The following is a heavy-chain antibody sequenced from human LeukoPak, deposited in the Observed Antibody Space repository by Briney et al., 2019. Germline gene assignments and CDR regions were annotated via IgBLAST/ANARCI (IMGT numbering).Heavy chain of an antibody. CDR1: GYSFTTYW. J-gene: IGHJ6*03. D-gene: IGHD1-26*01. Sequence: GESLKISCKGSGYSFTTYWIGWVRQMPGKGLEWMGIIYPDDSDTRYSPSFQGQVTISADKSISNAYLQWSSLKASDTAMYYCARHVGTYYYYIDVWGKGTTVTVSS. CDR3: ARHVGTYYYYIDV. CDR2: IYPDDSDT. V-gene: IGHV5-51*01.